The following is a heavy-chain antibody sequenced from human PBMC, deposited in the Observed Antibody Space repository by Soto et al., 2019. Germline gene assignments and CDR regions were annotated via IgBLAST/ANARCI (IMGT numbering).Heavy chain of an antibody. CDR2: IKPDGTEK. Sequence: GGSLRLSCAASGFTFSNYWMSWVRQAPGKGLEWVANIKPDGTEKYYVDSVKGRLTISRDNAKNSLYLQMNSLRAEDTAVYYCARDGAGNYYDSSGYHVDFDYWGQGALVTAPQ. J-gene: IGHJ4*02. D-gene: IGHD3-22*01. CDR3: ARDGAGNYYDSSGYHVDFDY. CDR1: GFTFSNYW. V-gene: IGHV3-7*01.